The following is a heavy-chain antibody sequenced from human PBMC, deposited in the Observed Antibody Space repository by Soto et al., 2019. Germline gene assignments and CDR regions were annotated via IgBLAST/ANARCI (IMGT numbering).Heavy chain of an antibody. CDR3: ARSSGGNFGIIMEGTNWFAP. CDR2: INPHGGST. J-gene: IGHJ5*02. V-gene: IGHV1-46*01. D-gene: IGHD3-16*01. CDR1: RDTFTRYY. Sequence: ASVKVSCTAPRDTFTRYYINWVRQAPGQGLEWMGVINPHGGSTAYAQKFKGRVTLTRDTSASTVYMEVSSLTSEDTAMYYFARSSGGNFGIIMEGTNWFAPWGQGTLVTVSS.